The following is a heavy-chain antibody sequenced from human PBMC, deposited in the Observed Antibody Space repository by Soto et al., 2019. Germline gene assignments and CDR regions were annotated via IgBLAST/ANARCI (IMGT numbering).Heavy chain of an antibody. CDR1: GFSFTTKGVA. D-gene: IGHD6-25*01. Sequence: QITLRESGPTLLKPTETLTLTCSFSGFSFTTKGVAVGWIRQPPSKALEWLALIYWDGDKRYNPALKSRVTITKVSSKNEVVLTMTNLEPLDTGTYYCARIRFSSGEFHYGGRGTLVTVSS. J-gene: IGHJ4*02. CDR3: ARIRFSSGEFHY. V-gene: IGHV2-5*02. CDR2: IYWDGDK.